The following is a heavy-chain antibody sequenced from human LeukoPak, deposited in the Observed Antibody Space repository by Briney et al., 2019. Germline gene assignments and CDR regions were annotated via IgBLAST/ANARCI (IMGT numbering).Heavy chain of an antibody. CDR3: ARDPGLHDTAMGAIFDY. V-gene: IGHV1-46*01. CDR1: GYTFTGYY. CDR2: INPSGGST. J-gene: IGHJ4*02. D-gene: IGHD5-18*01. Sequence: GASVKVSCKASGYTFTGYYMHWVRQAPGQGLEWMGIINPSGGSTSYAQKFQGRVTMTRDTSTSTVYMELSSLRSEDTAVYYCARDPGLHDTAMGAIFDYWGQGTLVTVSS.